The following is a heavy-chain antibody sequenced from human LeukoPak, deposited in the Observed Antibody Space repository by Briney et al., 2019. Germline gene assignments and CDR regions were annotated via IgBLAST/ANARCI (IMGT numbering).Heavy chain of an antibody. CDR2: IYYSGST. CDR1: GGSISTYY. V-gene: IGHV4-59*01. J-gene: IGHJ3*02. CDR3: ARHRSLDI. Sequence: SETLSLTCTVSGGSISTYYWSGIRQPPGKGLEWIGYIYYSGSTNYNPSLKSRVTISVDTSKNQFSLKVRSVTAADTAIYYCARHRSLDIWGQGTMVTVSS.